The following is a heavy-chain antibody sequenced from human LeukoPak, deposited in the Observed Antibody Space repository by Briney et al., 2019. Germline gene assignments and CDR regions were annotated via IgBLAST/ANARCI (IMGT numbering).Heavy chain of an antibody. CDR3: ARGILRDYYDSSGFYHRGGVGY. V-gene: IGHV4-39*01. D-gene: IGHD3-22*01. CDR2: IYYTGST. Sequence: PSETLSLTCTVSGGSISSNSYYWGWIRQPPGRALEWIGSIYYTGSTSYNPSLNSRVTISVDTAMNQFSLRLSSVTAADTAMYFCARGILRDYYDSSGFYHRGGVGYWGQGTLVTVSS. J-gene: IGHJ4*02. CDR1: GGSISSNSYY.